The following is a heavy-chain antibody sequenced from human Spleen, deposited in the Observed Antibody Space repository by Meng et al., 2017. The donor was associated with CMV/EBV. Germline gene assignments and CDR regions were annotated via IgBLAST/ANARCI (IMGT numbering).Heavy chain of an antibody. CDR2: IYYGGSI. CDR1: GGSISGSY. CDR3: ARDFQYYGLDV. V-gene: IGHV4-59*01. J-gene: IGHJ6*02. Sequence: GSLRLSCTVSGGSISGSYWSWVRQPPGKGLEWIGYIYYGGSIDYNPSLKSRVTISVETSKKHFSLKLKSVTAADTAVYYCARDFQYYGLDVWGQGTTVTVSS.